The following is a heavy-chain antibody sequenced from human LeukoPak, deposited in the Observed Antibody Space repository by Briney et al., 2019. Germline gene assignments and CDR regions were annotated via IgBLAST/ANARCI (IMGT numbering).Heavy chain of an antibody. D-gene: IGHD6-19*01. CDR2: IWYDGSNK. CDR3: ARETQKQWLAPGYFDY. V-gene: IGHV3-33*01. Sequence: GRSLRLSCAASGFTFSSYGMHWVRQAPGKGLEWVAVIWYDGSNKYYADSVKGRFTISRDNSKNTLYLQMNSLRAEDTAVYYCARETQKQWLAPGYFDYWGQGTLVTVSS. J-gene: IGHJ4*02. CDR1: GFTFSSYG.